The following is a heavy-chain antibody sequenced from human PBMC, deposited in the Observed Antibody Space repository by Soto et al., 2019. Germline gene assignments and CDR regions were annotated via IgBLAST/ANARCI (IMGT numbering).Heavy chain of an antibody. V-gene: IGHV3-11*06. J-gene: IGHJ3*02. D-gene: IGHD3-16*01. Sequence: GGSLRLSCAASGFTFSDYYMSWIRQAPGKGLEWVSYISSSSSYTNYADSVKGRFTISRDNAKNSLYLQMNSLRAEDTAVYYCASSQITDDAFDIWGQGTMVTVSS. CDR3: ASSQITDDAFDI. CDR2: ISSSSSYT. CDR1: GFTFSDYY.